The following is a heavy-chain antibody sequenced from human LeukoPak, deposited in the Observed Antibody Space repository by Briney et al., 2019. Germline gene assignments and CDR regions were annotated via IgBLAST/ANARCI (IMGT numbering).Heavy chain of an antibody. CDR1: GYTFTSCA. CDR3: ARRALNYDFWSGYYTNYYYGMDV. CDR2: INTNTGNP. V-gene: IGHV7-4-1*02. Sequence: ASVKVSCKAYGYTFTSCAMNWVRQAPGQGLEWMGWINTNTGNPTYAQGFTGRFVFSLDTSVSTAYLQISSLKAEDTAVYYCARRALNYDFWSGYYTNYYYGMDVWAKGPRSPSP. J-gene: IGHJ6*02. D-gene: IGHD3-3*01.